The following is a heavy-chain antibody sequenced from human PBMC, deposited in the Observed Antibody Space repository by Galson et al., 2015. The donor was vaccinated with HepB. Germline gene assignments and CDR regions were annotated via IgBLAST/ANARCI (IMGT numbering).Heavy chain of an antibody. CDR2: IYSGGST. CDR1: GFTVSSNY. J-gene: IGHJ4*02. D-gene: IGHD1-26*01. CDR3: ARDRGSGSYDELDY. V-gene: IGHV3-66*01. Sequence: SLRLSCAASGFTVSSNYMSWVRQAPGKGLEWVSVIYSGGSTYYADSVKGRFTISRDNSKNTLYLQMNSLRAEDTAVYYCARDRGSGSYDELDYWGQGTLVTVSS.